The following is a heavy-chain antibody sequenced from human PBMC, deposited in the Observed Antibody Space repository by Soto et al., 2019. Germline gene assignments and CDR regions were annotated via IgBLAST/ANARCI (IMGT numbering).Heavy chain of an antibody. J-gene: IGHJ5*02. Sequence: QLQLQESGSGLVKPSQTLSLTCAVSGGSISSGGYSWSWIRQPPGKGLEWIGYIYHSGSTYYNPXXXXXXXXXXXXXXXXXXXXXXXXXXXXTXXYXCARVPDRWGQGTLVTVSS. V-gene: IGHV4-30-2*01. CDR2: IYHSGST. CDR1: GGSISSGGYS. D-gene: IGHD2-2*01. CDR3: ARVPDR.